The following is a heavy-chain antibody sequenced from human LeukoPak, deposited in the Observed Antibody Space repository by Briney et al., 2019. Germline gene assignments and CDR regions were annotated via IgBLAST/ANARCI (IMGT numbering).Heavy chain of an antibody. CDR1: GFTFSNYW. CDR3: ARDGSYYYDSSGYLSLKAFDI. CDR2: IKQDGSEK. J-gene: IGHJ3*02. D-gene: IGHD3-22*01. Sequence: PGGSLRLSCAASGFTFSNYWMSWVRQAPGKGLEWVANIKQDGSEKYYVDSVKGRFTISRDNAKNSLYLQMNSLRAGDTAVYYCARDGSYYYDSSGYLSLKAFDIWGQGTMVTVSS. V-gene: IGHV3-7*01.